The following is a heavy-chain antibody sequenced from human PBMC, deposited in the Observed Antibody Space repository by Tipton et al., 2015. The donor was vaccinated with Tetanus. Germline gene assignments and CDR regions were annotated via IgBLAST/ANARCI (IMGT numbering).Heavy chain of an antibody. CDR2: ISSSSSYI. D-gene: IGHD2-15*01. CDR3: ARDTQGVVVVAAADDAFDI. CDR1: GFTFSSYS. Sequence: SLRLSCAASGFTFSSYSMNWVRQAPGKGLEWVSSISSSSSYIYYADSVKGRFTISRDNAKNSLYLQMNSLRAEDTAVYYCARDTQGVVVVAAADDAFDIWGQGTMVTVSS. V-gene: IGHV3-21*01. J-gene: IGHJ3*02.